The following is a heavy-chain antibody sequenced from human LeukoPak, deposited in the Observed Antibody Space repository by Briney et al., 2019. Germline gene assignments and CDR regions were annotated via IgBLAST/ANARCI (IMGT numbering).Heavy chain of an antibody. Sequence: GESLKISCRVFGYAFASYWIGWVRQVPGKGLEWMGVIYPADSDFKYNPSFEGQATFSADTSINTAYLQWNTLKASDTALYYCARFEVNHEDSSAYFYFDYWGQGTLVTVSS. V-gene: IGHV5-51*01. CDR1: GYAFASYW. D-gene: IGHD3-22*01. J-gene: IGHJ4*02. CDR3: ARFEVNHEDSSAYFYFDY. CDR2: IYPADSDF.